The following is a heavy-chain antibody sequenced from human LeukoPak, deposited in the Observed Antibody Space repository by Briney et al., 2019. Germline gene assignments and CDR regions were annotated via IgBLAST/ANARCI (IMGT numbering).Heavy chain of an antibody. Sequence: GGSLRLSCTASGFTFSSYWMHWVRQAPGKGLVWVSRISSDGSTTTYADSVKGRFTISRDNAKNTMYLQMNSLRAEDTALYYCARVTEYSTAGMRYWGQGTLVTVSS. CDR1: GFTFSSYW. CDR3: ARVTEYSTAGMRY. CDR2: ISSDGSTT. J-gene: IGHJ4*02. D-gene: IGHD6-13*01. V-gene: IGHV3-74*01.